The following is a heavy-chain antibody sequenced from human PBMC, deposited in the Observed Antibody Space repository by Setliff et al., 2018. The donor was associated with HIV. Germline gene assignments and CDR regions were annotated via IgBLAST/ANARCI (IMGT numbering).Heavy chain of an antibody. Sequence: VASVKVSCKASGGTFSSYAISWVRQAAGQGLEWMGGIIPILGIANYAQKFQGRVTITADESTSTAYMELSSLRSEDTAVYYCARDGGYCSGGSCYVVDYWGQGTLVTVSS. V-gene: IGHV1-69*10. J-gene: IGHJ4*02. CDR3: ARDGGYCSGGSCYVVDY. CDR2: IIPILGIA. CDR1: GGTFSSYA. D-gene: IGHD2-15*01.